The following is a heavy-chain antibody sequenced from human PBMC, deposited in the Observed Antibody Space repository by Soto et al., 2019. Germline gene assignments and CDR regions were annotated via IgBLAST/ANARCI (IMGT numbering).Heavy chain of an antibody. CDR1: GGTFSSYT. D-gene: IGHD1-26*01. CDR2: IIPILGIA. Sequence: QVQLVQSGAEVKKPGSSVKVSCKASGGTFSSYTISWVRQAPGQGLEWMGRIIPILGIAKYAQKFQGRVTITADKSTSTAYMELSSLRSEDTAVYDCARALTVGATVDYWGQGTLVTVSS. CDR3: ARALTVGATVDY. V-gene: IGHV1-69*02. J-gene: IGHJ4*02.